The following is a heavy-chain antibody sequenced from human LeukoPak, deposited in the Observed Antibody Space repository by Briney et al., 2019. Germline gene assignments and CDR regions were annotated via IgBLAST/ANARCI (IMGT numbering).Heavy chain of an antibody. Sequence: GGSLRLSCAASGFTFSTYAMHWVRQAPGKGLEWVAIISYDGSNKYYADSVKGRFTISRDNSKNTLYLQMNSLRAEDTAVYYCAADPEYTSGAWGQGTLVTVSS. CDR2: ISYDGSNK. CDR3: AADPEYTSGA. V-gene: IGHV3-30*03. D-gene: IGHD6-19*01. J-gene: IGHJ5*02. CDR1: GFTFSTYA.